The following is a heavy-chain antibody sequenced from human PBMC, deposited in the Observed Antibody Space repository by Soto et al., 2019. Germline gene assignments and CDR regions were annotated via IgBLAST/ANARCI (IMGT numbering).Heavy chain of an antibody. Sequence: QVQLVQSGSEVKKPGASVKVSCKASGYTFPSYGISWVRQAPGQTREWMGWISAYNGNTNYAQKLQGRVTITTDSSTSTAYMELRSPRADATAVYCCAFGYPGTTPLDAFDIWGQGTMVTVSS. CDR2: ISAYNGNT. CDR1: GYTFPSYG. D-gene: IGHD1-1*01. J-gene: IGHJ3*02. V-gene: IGHV1-18*01. CDR3: AFGYPGTTPLDAFDI.